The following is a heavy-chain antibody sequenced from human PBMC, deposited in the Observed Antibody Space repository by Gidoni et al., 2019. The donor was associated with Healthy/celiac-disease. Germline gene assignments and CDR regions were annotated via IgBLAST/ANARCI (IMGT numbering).Heavy chain of an antibody. CDR3: ARDAEQDKRITMIVGHYYYYGMDV. D-gene: IGHD3-22*01. CDR2: IIPIFGTA. J-gene: IGHJ6*02. CDR1: GGTFSSYA. Sequence: QVQLVQSGAEVKKPGSSVKVSCKASGGTFSSYAISWVRQAPGQGLEWMGGIIPIFGTANYAQKFQGRVTITADESTSTAYMELSSLRSEDTAVYYCARDAEQDKRITMIVGHYYYYGMDVWGQGTTVTVSS. V-gene: IGHV1-69*01.